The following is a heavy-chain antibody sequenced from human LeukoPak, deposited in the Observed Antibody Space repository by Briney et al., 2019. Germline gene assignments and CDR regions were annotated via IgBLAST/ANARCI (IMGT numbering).Heavy chain of an antibody. CDR1: GFTFDDYA. CDR3: AKYCSSTSCYSHGGSGMDV. CDR2: ISWNSGSI. V-gene: IGHV3-9*01. Sequence: GGSLRLSCAASGFTFDDYAMHWVRQAPGKGLEWVSGISWNSGSIGYADSVKGRFTISRDNAKNSLYLQMNSLRAEDTALYYCAKYCSSTSCYSHGGSGMDVWGQGTTVTVSS. D-gene: IGHD2-2*02. J-gene: IGHJ6*02.